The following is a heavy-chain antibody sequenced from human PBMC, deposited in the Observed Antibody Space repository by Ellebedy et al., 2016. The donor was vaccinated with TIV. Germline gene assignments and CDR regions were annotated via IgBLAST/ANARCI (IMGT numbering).Heavy chain of an antibody. D-gene: IGHD3-16*01. Sequence: ASVKVSXXASGYTFTSYYMHWVRQAPGQGLEWMGIINPSGGSTSYAQKFQGRVTLTRDTSTSTVYMELSSLRSEDTAVYYCARDLSGGVTADYWGQGTLVTVSS. J-gene: IGHJ4*02. CDR2: INPSGGST. CDR1: GYTFTSYY. CDR3: ARDLSGGVTADY. V-gene: IGHV1-46*01.